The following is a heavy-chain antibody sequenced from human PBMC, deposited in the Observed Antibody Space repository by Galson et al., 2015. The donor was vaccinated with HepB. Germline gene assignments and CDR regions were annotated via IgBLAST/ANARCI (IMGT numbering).Heavy chain of an antibody. Sequence: SVKVSCKASGYTFTGYYLHWVRQAPGQGLEWMGRINPDSGATKYAQKFQGGVTMTRDTSINTAYMELSRLRSGDTAVYYCARVPMVGATGDFDYWGQGTLVTVSS. CDR2: INPDSGAT. J-gene: IGHJ4*02. CDR3: ARVPMVGATGDFDY. CDR1: GYTFTGYY. V-gene: IGHV1-2*06. D-gene: IGHD1-26*01.